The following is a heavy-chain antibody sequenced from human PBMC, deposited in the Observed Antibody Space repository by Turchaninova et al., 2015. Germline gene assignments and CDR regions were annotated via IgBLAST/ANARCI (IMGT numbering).Heavy chain of an antibody. D-gene: IGHD6-19*01. Sequence: QITXXXSGPTLVKXXXTLXXPCTFSGFSLSTSGVGVGWNRQPPGKALEWLALIYWDNDKRYSPSLKSRLTIAKDTSKNQVVLTMTNMDPEDTATYYCAHRQTSVAVYDYRGQGTLVTVSS. J-gene: IGHJ4*02. CDR1: GFSLSTSGVG. V-gene: IGHV2-5*02. CDR3: AHRQTSVAVYDY. CDR2: IYWDNDK.